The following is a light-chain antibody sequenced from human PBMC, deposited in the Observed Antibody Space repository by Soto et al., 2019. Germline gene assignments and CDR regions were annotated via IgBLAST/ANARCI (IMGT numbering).Light chain of an antibody. V-gene: IGKV3-11*01. CDR1: QSVSNNY. J-gene: IGKJ1*01. CDR3: QQRSHWPRT. CDR2: DVS. Sequence: EIVLTQSPGTLSLSPGERATLSCRASQSVSNNYLAWYQQKPGQAPRLLIYDVSNRATGIPARFSGSGSGTDFSLTISSLEPEDFGVYYCQQRSHWPRTFGQGTKVDIK.